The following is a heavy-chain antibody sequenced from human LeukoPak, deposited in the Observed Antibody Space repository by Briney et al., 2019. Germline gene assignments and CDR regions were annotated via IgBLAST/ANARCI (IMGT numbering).Heavy chain of an antibody. D-gene: IGHD4-11*01. CDR3: AKDAQRGFDYSNSLEN. J-gene: IGHJ4*02. CDR2: IWNDGSNQ. CDR1: KFTLSHYG. Sequence: PRRSLRLACSAHKFTLSHYGIDSVRQAPGKGLEWVAVIWNDGSNQYYAESVKGRFTVSRDNSQNMVYLQMNSLGPEDTAVYYCAKDAQRGFDYSNSLENWGQGTLVTVSS. V-gene: IGHV3-33*06.